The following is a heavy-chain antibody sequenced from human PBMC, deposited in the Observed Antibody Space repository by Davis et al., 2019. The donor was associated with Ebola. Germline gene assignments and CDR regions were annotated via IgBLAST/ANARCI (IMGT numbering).Heavy chain of an antibody. CDR3: AGISYGFLAY. D-gene: IGHD5-18*01. CDR2: ISSSSNTI. Sequence: PGGSLRLSCAASGPPFSTYGMNWVRQAPGKGLEWLSYISSSSNTIYYADSVKGRFTVSRDNAKNSLYLQMNSLRDDDTAVYYCAGISYGFLAYWGQGTLVTVSS. J-gene: IGHJ4*02. V-gene: IGHV3-48*02. CDR1: GPPFSTYG.